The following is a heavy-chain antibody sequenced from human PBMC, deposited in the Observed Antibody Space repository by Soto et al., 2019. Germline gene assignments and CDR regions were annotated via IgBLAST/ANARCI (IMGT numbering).Heavy chain of an antibody. D-gene: IGHD2-2*01. CDR2: ISYDGTIT. CDR3: ATTRVGPCSSSICFSGIFDGMDV. V-gene: IGHV3-30-3*01. CDR1: GFTISNYG. J-gene: IGHJ6*02. Sequence: LSCAASGFTISNYGMHWVRQAPGKGLEWVAVISYDGTITYYADSVKGRFTISRDNSKNTLYLQMNSLRTEDTAVYYCATTRVGPCSSSICFSGIFDGMDVWGQGTTVTVSS.